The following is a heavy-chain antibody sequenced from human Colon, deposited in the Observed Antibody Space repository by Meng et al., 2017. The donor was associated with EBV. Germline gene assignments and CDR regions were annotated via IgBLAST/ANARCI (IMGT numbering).Heavy chain of an antibody. J-gene: IGHJ4*02. Sequence: QGQRQQLGAGLLKPSETLSLTCTVNGGSFSGYVWSWVRQPPGKGMEWIGEVSHPGSANYNPSLKSRVTISVDASEKQFSLRLTSVTAADSAVYYCARVPTTGYKDHWGQGTLVTVSS. D-gene: IGHD3-9*01. V-gene: IGHV4-34*01. CDR3: ARVPTTGYKDH. CDR1: GGSFSGYV. CDR2: VSHPGSA.